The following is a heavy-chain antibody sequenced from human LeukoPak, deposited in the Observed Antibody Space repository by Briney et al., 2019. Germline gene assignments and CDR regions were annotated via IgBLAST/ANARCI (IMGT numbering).Heavy chain of an antibody. V-gene: IGHV1-18*01. CDR1: GDTFTSYG. J-gene: IGHJ3*01. CDR2: ISAYNGNT. Sequence: ASVKVSCKASGDTFTSYGISWVRQAPGQGLEWMGWISAYNGNTNYVQKLQGRVTMTTDTSTNTAYMELRSLRSDDTAVYYCARHADMTTPGAFDVWGQGTMVTVSS. CDR3: ARHADMTTPGAFDV. D-gene: IGHD4-17*01.